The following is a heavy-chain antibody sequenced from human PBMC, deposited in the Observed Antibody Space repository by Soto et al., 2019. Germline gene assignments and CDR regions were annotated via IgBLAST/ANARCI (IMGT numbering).Heavy chain of an antibody. J-gene: IGHJ3*02. D-gene: IGHD3-3*02. CDR1: RYTFSAYT. CDR3: ARDTETLGPRANDALDI. Sequence: ASVKVSCKATRYTFSAYTMNWVRQAPGQILEWMGWINAGSGNTKYSQNFQGRVSITRDTSASTVYMELTGLTSEDTAVYYCARDTETLGPRANDALDIWGQGTMVTVSS. CDR2: INAGSGNT. V-gene: IGHV1-3*01.